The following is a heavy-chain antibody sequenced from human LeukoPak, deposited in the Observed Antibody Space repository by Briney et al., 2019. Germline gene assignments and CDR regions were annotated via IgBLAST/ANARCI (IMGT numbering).Heavy chain of an antibody. V-gene: IGHV4-61*02. Sequence: PSQTLSLTCTVSGGSISSGSYYWSWIRQPAGKGLEWIGRIYTSGSTNYNPSLKSRVTISVDTSKNQFSLKLSSVTAADTAVYYCARMGSSHHRNILRRVSGHWFDPWGQGTLVTVSS. CDR2: IYTSGST. J-gene: IGHJ5*02. CDR3: ARMGSSHHRNILRRVSGHWFDP. CDR1: GGSISSGSYY. D-gene: IGHD6-19*01.